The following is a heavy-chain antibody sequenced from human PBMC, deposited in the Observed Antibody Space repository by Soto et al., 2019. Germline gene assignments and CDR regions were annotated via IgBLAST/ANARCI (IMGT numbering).Heavy chain of an antibody. CDR3: MAYCSGGSCHPSANWFDP. CDR1: GGSISSYY. J-gene: IGHJ5*02. D-gene: IGHD2-15*01. CDR2: IYYSGST. Sequence: SETLSLTCTVSGGSISSYYWSWIRQPPGKGLEWIGYIYYSGSTNYNPSLKSRVTISVDTSKNQFSLKLSSVTAADTALYYCMAYCSGGSCHPSANWFDPWGQGTLVTVSS. V-gene: IGHV4-59*12.